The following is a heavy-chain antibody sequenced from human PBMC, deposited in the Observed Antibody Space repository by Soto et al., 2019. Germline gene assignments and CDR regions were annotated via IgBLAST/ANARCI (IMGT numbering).Heavy chain of an antibody. CDR3: ARLVAYYYGMDV. Sequence: GGSLRLSCAASGFTFSSYSMNCVRQAPGKGLEWVSSISSSSSYIYYADSVKGRFTISRDNAKNSLYLQMNSLRAEDTAVYYCARLVAYYYGMDVWGQGTTVTVSS. V-gene: IGHV3-21*01. CDR1: GFTFSSYS. D-gene: IGHD2-15*01. J-gene: IGHJ6*02. CDR2: ISSSSSYI.